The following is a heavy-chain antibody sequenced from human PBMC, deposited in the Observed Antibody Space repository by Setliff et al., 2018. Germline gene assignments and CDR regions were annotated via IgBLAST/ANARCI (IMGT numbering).Heavy chain of an antibody. CDR2: IFYSGST. CDR1: GGSTSRDY. Sequence: SETLSLTCTVSGGSTSRDYWMWIRQPPGKGLEWIGYIFYSGSTNYNPALKSRVTISKDTSKNQFSLRLNSVSAADTAVYYCARMAVRVASRPSSPLEYYYYMDFWGKGATVTVSS. CDR3: ARMAVRVASRPSSPLEYYYYMDF. D-gene: IGHD6-6*01. V-gene: IGHV4-59*01. J-gene: IGHJ6*03.